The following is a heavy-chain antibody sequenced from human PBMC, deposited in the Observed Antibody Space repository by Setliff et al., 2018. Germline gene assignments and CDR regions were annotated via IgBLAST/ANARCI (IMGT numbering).Heavy chain of an antibody. V-gene: IGHV4-38-2*01. CDR3: ARMVRGVIGAFDI. D-gene: IGHD3-10*01. J-gene: IGHJ3*02. CDR2: IHHSGST. Sequence: PSQTLSLTCAVSGYSISSGYYWGWVRQPPGKGLEWIGSIHHSGSTYYNPSLKSRVTISVDTSKNQFSLKLSSVTAADTAVYYCARMVRGVIGAFDIWGQGTMVTVSS. CDR1: GYSISSGYY.